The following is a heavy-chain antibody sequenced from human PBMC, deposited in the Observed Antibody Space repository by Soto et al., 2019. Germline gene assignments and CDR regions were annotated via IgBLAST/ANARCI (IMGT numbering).Heavy chain of an antibody. CDR3: ASGRLVSRYYGLDV. CDR2: IFTSGNT. CDR1: GGSMNDYY. D-gene: IGHD6-6*01. J-gene: IGHJ6*02. Sequence: QVQLQESGPGLVKPSETLSLTCTVSGGSMNDYYWSWIRQPAEKGLEWIGRIFTSGNTNYNPSLRSRLTMSVDTSTNHVSLRLTSVTAADTAVYYCASGRLVSRYYGLDVWGQGTTVTVSS. V-gene: IGHV4-4*07.